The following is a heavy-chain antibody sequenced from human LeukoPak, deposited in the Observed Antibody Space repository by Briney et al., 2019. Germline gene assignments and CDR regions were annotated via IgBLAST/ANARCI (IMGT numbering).Heavy chain of an antibody. J-gene: IGHJ4*02. CDR1: GYTFTGYY. Sequence: ASVKVSCKASGYTFTGYYMHWVRQAAGQGLKWMGWINPNSGGKNYVQKFQGRVTMTRDTSISTAYMELSRLRSDDTAVYYCARDSYLTGATPFDYWGQGTLVTVSS. CDR3: ARDSYLTGATPFDY. CDR2: INPNSGGK. V-gene: IGHV1-2*02. D-gene: IGHD3-9*01.